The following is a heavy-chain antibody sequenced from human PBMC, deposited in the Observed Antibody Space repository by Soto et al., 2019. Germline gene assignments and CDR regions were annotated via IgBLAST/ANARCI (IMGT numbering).Heavy chain of an antibody. CDR2: ISYDGSNK. Sequence: QVQLVASGGGVVQPGRSLRLSCAASGFTFSSYGMYWVRQAPGKGLEWVAVISYDGSNKYYADSVKGRFTISRDNSKNTLYLQMNSLRAEDTAVYYCAKDFPNSGLYMDVWGKGTTVTVSS. CDR3: AKDFPNSGLYMDV. D-gene: IGHD2-21*01. J-gene: IGHJ6*03. V-gene: IGHV3-30*18. CDR1: GFTFSSYG.